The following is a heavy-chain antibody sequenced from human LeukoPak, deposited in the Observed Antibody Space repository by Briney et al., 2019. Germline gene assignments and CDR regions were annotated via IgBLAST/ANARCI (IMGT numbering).Heavy chain of an antibody. V-gene: IGHV3-33*01. CDR3: ARDRRGSGSFDY. J-gene: IGHJ4*02. D-gene: IGHD3-10*01. Sequence: GRSLRLSCAASGFTFSSYGMHLVRQAPGKGLEWVAVIWYDGSNKYYADSVKGRFTISRDNSKNTMYLQMNSLRAEDTGVYYCARDRRGSGSFDYWGQGTLVTVSS. CDR2: IWYDGSNK. CDR1: GFTFSSYG.